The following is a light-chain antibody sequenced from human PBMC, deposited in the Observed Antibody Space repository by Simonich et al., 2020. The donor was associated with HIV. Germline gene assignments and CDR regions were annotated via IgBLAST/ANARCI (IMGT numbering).Light chain of an antibody. V-gene: IGKV3-15*01. CDR3: QQYNNWPSPFT. CDR1: QNIAGN. CDR2: YAS. Sequence: EIVMTQSPATLSVSPGERATLSCRASQNIAGNLAWYQQKPGQAPRLFICYASTRATGVPARFSGSGFGTDFTLTISSMQSEDFAVYYCQQYNNWPSPFTFGPGTKVDIK. J-gene: IGKJ3*01.